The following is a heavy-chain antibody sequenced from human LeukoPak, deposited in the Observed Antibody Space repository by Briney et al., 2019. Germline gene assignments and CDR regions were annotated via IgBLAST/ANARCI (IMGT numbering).Heavy chain of an antibody. CDR2: ISASDDST. V-gene: IGHV3-23*01. J-gene: IGHJ3*02. CDR1: GFTFNSYV. CDR3: AKGQMYYYGSGSNHDAYDI. D-gene: IGHD3-10*01. Sequence: GGSLRLSCAASGFTFNSYVMSWVRQAPGKGLEWVSGISASDDSTYYADSVKGRFSISRDNSKNTLYLQMNSLRVEDTAVYYCAKGQMYYYGSGSNHDAYDIWGQGTMVTVSS.